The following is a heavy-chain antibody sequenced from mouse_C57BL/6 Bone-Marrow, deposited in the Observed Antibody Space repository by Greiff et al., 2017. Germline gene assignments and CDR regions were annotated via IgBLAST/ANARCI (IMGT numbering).Heavy chain of an antibody. J-gene: IGHJ3*01. CDR3: ARKNDYLSWFAY. Sequence: QVQLQQPGAELVKPGASVKMSCKASGYTFTSYWITWVKQRPGQGLEWIGDIYPGSGSTNYNEKFKSKATLTVDTSSSTAYMQLSSLTSEDSAVYYCARKNDYLSWFAYWGQGTLVTVSA. V-gene: IGHV1-55*01. D-gene: IGHD2-4*01. CDR1: GYTFTSYW. CDR2: IYPGSGST.